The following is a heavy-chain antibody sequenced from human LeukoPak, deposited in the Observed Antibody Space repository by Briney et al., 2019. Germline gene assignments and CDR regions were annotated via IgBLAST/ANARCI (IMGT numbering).Heavy chain of an antibody. J-gene: IGHJ3*02. CDR2: ITHSKST. V-gene: IGHV4-34*01. CDR3: ARQGSGRDFGPNDAFDI. D-gene: IGHD1-26*01. CDR1: GGSFSNYY. Sequence: SETLSLTCAVYGGSFSNYYWTYIRQPPGKGLEWIGEITHSKSTSYNPSLKSRVTISIDTSKNQFSLKLSSVNAADTAMYYCARQGSGRDFGPNDAFDIWGQGTMVTVFS.